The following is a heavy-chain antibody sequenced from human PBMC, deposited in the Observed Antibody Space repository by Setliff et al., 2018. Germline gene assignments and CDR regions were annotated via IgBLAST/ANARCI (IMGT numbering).Heavy chain of an antibody. V-gene: IGHV4-34*12. CDR1: GGSFSGYY. D-gene: IGHD3-22*01. Sequence: SETLSLTCAVYGGSFSGYYWSWIRQPPGKRLEWIGEIIHSGSTNYNPSLKSRVTISMDTSKNQFSLKVSSVTAADTAVYYCAGDSSGYKPFDYWGQGTLVTVSS. CDR2: IIHSGST. CDR3: AGDSSGYKPFDY. J-gene: IGHJ4*02.